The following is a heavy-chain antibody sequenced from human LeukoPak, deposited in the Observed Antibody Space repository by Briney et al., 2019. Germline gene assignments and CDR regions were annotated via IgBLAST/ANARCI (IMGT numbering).Heavy chain of an antibody. J-gene: IGHJ4*02. CDR3: ARFKGDFWTGYFDY. V-gene: IGHV3-33*01. CDR1: GFTFNSYG. D-gene: IGHD3/OR15-3a*01. Sequence: GRSLRLSCAASGFTFNSYGMHWVRQAPGKGLEWVAVIWYDGSNKYYADSVKGRFTISRDNSKNTLYLQMNSLRAEDTAVYYCARFKGDFWTGYFDYWGQGTLVTVSS. CDR2: IWYDGSNK.